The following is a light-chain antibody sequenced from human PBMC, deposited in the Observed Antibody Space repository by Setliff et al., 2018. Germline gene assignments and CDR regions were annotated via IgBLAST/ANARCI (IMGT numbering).Light chain of an antibody. V-gene: IGKV4-1*01. CDR3: QQYYTIPRT. CDR1: QNVLYNSNNKNY. J-gene: IGKJ1*01. Sequence: DIVMTQSPDSLAVSLGERATINCRSSQNVLYNSNNKNYLAWYQQKPGQSPKLLLYWASTRQSGVPDRFSGSGSGTDFTLTISSLQAEDVAVYYCQQYYTIPRTFGQGTK. CDR2: WAS.